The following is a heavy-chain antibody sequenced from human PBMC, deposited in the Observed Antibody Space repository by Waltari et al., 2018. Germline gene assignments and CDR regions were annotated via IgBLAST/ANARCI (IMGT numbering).Heavy chain of an antibody. Sequence: EVQLLESGGGLVQPGGSLRLSCAASGFTFSSYAMSWVRQAPGKGVEWVSAISGSGGSTYYADSVKGRFTISRDNSKNTLYLQMNSLRAEDTAVYYCAKDLWGRQLVLDYWGQGTLVTVSS. CDR1: GFTFSSYA. D-gene: IGHD6-13*01. J-gene: IGHJ4*02. CDR2: ISGSGGST. CDR3: AKDLWGRQLVLDY. V-gene: IGHV3-23*01.